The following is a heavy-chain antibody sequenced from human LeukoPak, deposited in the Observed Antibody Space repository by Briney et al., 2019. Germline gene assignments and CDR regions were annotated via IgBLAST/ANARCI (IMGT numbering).Heavy chain of an antibody. CDR1: GYTFTGYY. J-gene: IGHJ4*02. CDR2: INPNSGGT. D-gene: IGHD5-24*01. Sequence: ASVKVSCKASGYTFTGYYMHWVRQAPGQGLEWMGWINPNSGGTNYAQKFQGRVTMTRDTSISTAYMELSRLRSDDTAVYYCARVPVETRHGDYWGQGTLVTVSS. CDR3: ARVPVETRHGDY. V-gene: IGHV1-2*02.